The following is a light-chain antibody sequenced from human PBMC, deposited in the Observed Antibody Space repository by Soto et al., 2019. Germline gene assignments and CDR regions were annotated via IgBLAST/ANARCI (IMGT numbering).Light chain of an antibody. CDR1: QSVSSN. J-gene: IGKJ1*01. CDR2: GAS. CDR3: QQYNSWLWT. Sequence: DRVVTQSPATLSVSPGERAPLSCRASQSVSSNLAWYQHKPGQAPRLLIYGASTRATGIPARFSGSGSGTEFTLIISSLQSEDSAVYYCQQYNSWLWTFGQGTMVDIK. V-gene: IGKV3-15*01.